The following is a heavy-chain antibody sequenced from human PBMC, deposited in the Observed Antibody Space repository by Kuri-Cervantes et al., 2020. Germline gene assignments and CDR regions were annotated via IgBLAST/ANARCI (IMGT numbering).Heavy chain of an antibody. CDR1: GYTFTSYG. Sequence: ASVKVSCKASGYTFTSYGISWVRQAPGQGLEWMGWISAYNGNTNYAQKLQGRVTMTTDTSTSTACMELRSLRSDDTAVYYCARELGEDSSGYYWHAFDIWGQGTMVTVSS. D-gene: IGHD3-22*01. CDR2: ISAYNGNT. V-gene: IGHV1-18*01. J-gene: IGHJ3*02. CDR3: ARELGEDSSGYYWHAFDI.